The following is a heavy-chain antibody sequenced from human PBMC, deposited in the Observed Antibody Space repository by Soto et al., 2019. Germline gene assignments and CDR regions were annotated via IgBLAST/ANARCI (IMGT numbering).Heavy chain of an antibody. CDR2: LYYSGST. J-gene: IGHJ5*02. CDR3: ARDKVVTAAMTNWFDP. V-gene: IGHV4-31*01. Sequence: QVQLQESGPGLVKPSQTLSLTCTVSGGSISSGGYYWSWIRQHPGQGLEWIGDLYYSGSTYYNPSLKSLVTITVDTSKNQFSLNLSAVTAADTAVYYCARDKVVTAAMTNWFDPWGQGTLVTVSS. CDR1: GGSISSGGYY. D-gene: IGHD2-2*01.